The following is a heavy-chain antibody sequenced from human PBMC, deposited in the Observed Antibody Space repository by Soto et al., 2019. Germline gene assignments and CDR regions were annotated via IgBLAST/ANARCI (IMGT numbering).Heavy chain of an antibody. CDR1: GYTFTGYY. D-gene: IGHD3-9*01. Sequence: ASVKVSCKASGYTFTGYYMHWVRQAPGQGLEWMGWINPNSGGTNYAQKFQGWVTMTRDTSISTAYMELSRLRSDDTAVYYCVVEGYDILTGYYFDYWGQGTMVTVYS. J-gene: IGHJ4*02. CDR3: VVEGYDILTGYYFDY. V-gene: IGHV1-2*04. CDR2: INPNSGGT.